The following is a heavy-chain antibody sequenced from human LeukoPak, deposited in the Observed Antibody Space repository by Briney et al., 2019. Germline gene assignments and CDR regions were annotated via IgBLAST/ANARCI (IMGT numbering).Heavy chain of an antibody. V-gene: IGHV4-61*08. CDR1: GGSISSGGYY. CDR2: IYYSGST. Sequence: PSETLSLTCTVSGGSISSGGYYWSWIRQHPGKGLEWIGYIYYSGSTNYNPSLKSRVTISVDTSKNQFSLKLSSVTAADTAMYYCAATIGAEYFLHWGQGTLVTVSS. CDR3: AATIGAEYFLH. D-gene: IGHD1-26*01. J-gene: IGHJ1*01.